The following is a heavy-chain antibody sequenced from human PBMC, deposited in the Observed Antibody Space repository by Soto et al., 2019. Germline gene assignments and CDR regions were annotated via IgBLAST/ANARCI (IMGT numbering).Heavy chain of an antibody. CDR3: ARHLRYCSGGSCYAVYYYGMDV. CDR2: IYYSGST. D-gene: IGHD2-15*01. V-gene: IGHV4-39*01. Sequence: SETLSLTCTVSGGSISSSSYYWRWIRQPPGKGLEWIGSIYYSGSTYYNPSLKSRVTISVDTSKNQFSLKRSSVTAADTAVYYCARHLRYCSGGSCYAVYYYGMDVWGQGTTVTVSS. J-gene: IGHJ6*02. CDR1: GGSISSSSYY.